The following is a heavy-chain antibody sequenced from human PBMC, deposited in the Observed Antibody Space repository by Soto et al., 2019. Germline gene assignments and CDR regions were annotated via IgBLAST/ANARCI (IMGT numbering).Heavy chain of an antibody. Sequence: GGSLRLSCAASGCTFSSYWMHWVRQAPGKGLVWVSLIYNDGSSTSYADSVRGRFTISRDNSRDMVFLQMSGLRPEDTALYYCMTPGSADHSDYWGQGTLVTVSS. D-gene: IGHD4-17*01. V-gene: IGHV3-74*01. CDR2: IYNDGSST. CDR3: MTPGSADHSDY. J-gene: IGHJ4*02. CDR1: GCTFSSYW.